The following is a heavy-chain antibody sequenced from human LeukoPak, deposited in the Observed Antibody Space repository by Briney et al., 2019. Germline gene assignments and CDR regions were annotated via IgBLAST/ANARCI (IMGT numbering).Heavy chain of an antibody. CDR3: ASTERCSTTCPLDY. Sequence: SETLSLTCAVYRGSFRGYYWSWIRQPPGKGLEWVGEINHSGSTNYNPSLKSRVTISLDTSMKKFSLKLNSVTAADTAVYYCASTERCSTTCPLDYWGQGTLVTVSP. V-gene: IGHV4-34*01. J-gene: IGHJ4*02. CDR2: INHSGST. CDR1: RGSFRGYY. D-gene: IGHD2-2*01.